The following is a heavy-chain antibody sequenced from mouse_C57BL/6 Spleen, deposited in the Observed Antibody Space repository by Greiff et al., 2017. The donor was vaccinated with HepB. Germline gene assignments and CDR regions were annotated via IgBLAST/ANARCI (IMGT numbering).Heavy chain of an antibody. J-gene: IGHJ2*01. V-gene: IGHV5-9-1*02. D-gene: IGHD1-1*01. Sequence: EVQLQESGEGLVKPGGSLKLSCAASGFTFSSYAMSWVRQTPEKRLEWVAYISSGGDYIYYADTVKGRFTISRDNARNTLYLQMSSLKSEDTAMYYCTRDGDGYYGSKGGFDYWGQGTTLTVSS. CDR3: TRDGDGYYGSKGGFDY. CDR1: GFTFSSYA. CDR2: ISSGGDYI.